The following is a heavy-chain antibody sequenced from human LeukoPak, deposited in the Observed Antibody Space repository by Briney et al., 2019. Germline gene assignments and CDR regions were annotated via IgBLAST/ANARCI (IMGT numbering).Heavy chain of an antibody. CDR1: GFTFSSYA. Sequence: GGSLRLSCAASGFTFSSYAMSWVRQAPGKGLEWVSAISGSGGSTYYADSVKGRFTISRDNSKNTLYLQMNSLRAEDTAVYYCAKLYCSSSSCSRGGYSDYWGRGTLVTVSS. V-gene: IGHV3-23*01. D-gene: IGHD2-2*01. CDR2: ISGSGGST. J-gene: IGHJ4*02. CDR3: AKLYCSSSSCSRGGYSDY.